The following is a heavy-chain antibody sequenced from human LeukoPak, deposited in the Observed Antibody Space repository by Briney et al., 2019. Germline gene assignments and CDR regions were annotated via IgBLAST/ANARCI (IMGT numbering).Heavy chain of an antibody. CDR1: GGSISSYY. V-gene: IGHV4-59*01. Sequence: SETLSLTCTVSGGSISSYYWSWIRQPPGKGLEWIGYIYYSGSTNYSPSLKSRVTISVDTSKNQFTLKLSSVTAADTAVYYCAGTYYYGSGSYYDYYYGMDVWGKGTTVTVSS. D-gene: IGHD3-10*01. CDR2: IYYSGST. J-gene: IGHJ6*04. CDR3: AGTYYYGSGSYYDYYYGMDV.